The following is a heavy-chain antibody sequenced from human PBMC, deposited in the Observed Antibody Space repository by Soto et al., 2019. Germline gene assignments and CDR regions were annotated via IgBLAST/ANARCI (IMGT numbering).Heavy chain of an antibody. Sequence: PGGSLRLSCAASGFTFSSYGMHWVRQAPGKGLEWVAVIWYDGSNKYYADSVKGRFTISRDNSKNTLYLQMNSLRAEDTAVYYCARGSRDFCSGSRNWFDPWGQGTLVTVSS. CDR1: GFTFSSYG. V-gene: IGHV3-33*01. CDR2: IWYDGSNK. D-gene: IGHD3-3*01. CDR3: ARGSRDFCSGSRNWFDP. J-gene: IGHJ5*02.